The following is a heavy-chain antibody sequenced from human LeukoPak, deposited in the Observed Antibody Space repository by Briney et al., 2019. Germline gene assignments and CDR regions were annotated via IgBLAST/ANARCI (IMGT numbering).Heavy chain of an antibody. J-gene: IGHJ4*02. CDR3: ARQIAVSGLFDL. CDR1: GFTVSGNY. CDR2: ISLSGSTT. Sequence: GGSLRLSCAASGFTVSGNYISWLRQAPGKGLEWISYISLSGSTTHYADSVKGRFTISRDNARNSLYLHMNSVRAEDTAVYYCARQIAVSGLFDLWGQGALVTVSS. V-gene: IGHV3-11*01. D-gene: IGHD6-19*01.